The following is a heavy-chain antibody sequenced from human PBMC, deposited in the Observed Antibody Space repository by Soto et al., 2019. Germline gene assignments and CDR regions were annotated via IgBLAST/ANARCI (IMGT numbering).Heavy chain of an antibody. CDR2: ISWNSGSI. V-gene: IGHV3-9*01. CDR1: GFTFDDYA. Sequence: EVQLVESGGGLVQPGRSLRLSCAASGFTFDDYAMHWVRQAPGKGLEWVSGISWNSGSIGYADSVKGRFTISRDNAKNSLYLQMNSLRAEDTALYYCAKDLSQWLARRFDYWGQGTLVTVSS. CDR3: AKDLSQWLARRFDY. D-gene: IGHD6-19*01. J-gene: IGHJ4*02.